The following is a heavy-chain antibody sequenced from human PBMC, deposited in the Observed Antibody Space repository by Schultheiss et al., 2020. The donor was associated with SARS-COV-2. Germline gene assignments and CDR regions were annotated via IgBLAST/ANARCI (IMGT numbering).Heavy chain of an antibody. J-gene: IGHJ4*02. CDR1: GDSISSGGYY. V-gene: IGHV4-39*07. CDR2: IYHSGST. Sequence: SQTLSLTCSVSGDSISSGGYYWSWIRQHPGKGLEWIGSIYHSGSTYYTPSLKSRITVSVDTSNNQFSLKLRSVTAADTAVYYCARDLLWVPGAMGFDYWGQGALVTVSS. CDR3: ARDLLWVPGAMGFDY. D-gene: IGHD2-2*01.